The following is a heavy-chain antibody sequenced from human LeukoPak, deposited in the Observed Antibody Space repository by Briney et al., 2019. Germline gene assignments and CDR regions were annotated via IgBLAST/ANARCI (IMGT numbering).Heavy chain of an antibody. V-gene: IGHV4-34*01. CDR2: SSHRGST. J-gene: IGHJ6*03. CDR1: GGSFSGYF. Sequence: PSETLSLTCAVYGGSFSGYFWSWIRQPPGRGLEWFGESSHRGSTNSNPSLKSRVTISVDTSKNQFSLKLSSVTAADTAVYYCARGYSSRYYYYYYYMDVWGKGTTVTVSS. CDR3: ARGYSSRYYYYYYYMDV. D-gene: IGHD4-11*01.